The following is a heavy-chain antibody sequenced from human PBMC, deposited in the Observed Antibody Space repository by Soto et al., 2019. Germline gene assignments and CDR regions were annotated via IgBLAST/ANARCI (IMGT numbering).Heavy chain of an antibody. CDR2: IYYSGGT. Sequence: QVQLQESXPGLXXPSXTLSLSCTXSGXXXSXXXXXXXWIRQHPGEGLEWIGYIYYSGGTYYSPSLKGRVTMSXDAXXXXXXLXXSSVTAADTAVYYCAKGVRGVPNWFDPWGQGTLVTVXS. CDR3: AKGVRGVPNWFDP. V-gene: IGHV4-31*03. D-gene: IGHD3-10*01. J-gene: IGHJ5*02. CDR1: GXXXSXXXXX.